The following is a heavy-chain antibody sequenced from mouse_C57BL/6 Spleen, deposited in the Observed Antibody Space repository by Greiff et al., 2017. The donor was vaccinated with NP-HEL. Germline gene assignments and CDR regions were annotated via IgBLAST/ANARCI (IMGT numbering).Heavy chain of an antibody. V-gene: IGHV1-82*01. D-gene: IGHD2-3*01. J-gene: IGHJ2*01. Sequence: QVQLKESGPELVKPGASVKISCKASGYAFSSSWMNWVKQRPGKGLEWIGRIYPGDGDTNYNGKFKGKATLTANKSSSPAYMQLSSLTSEDSAVYFCARGGGGYYDYWGQGTTLTVSS. CDR1: GYAFSSSW. CDR3: ARGGGGYYDY. CDR2: IYPGDGDT.